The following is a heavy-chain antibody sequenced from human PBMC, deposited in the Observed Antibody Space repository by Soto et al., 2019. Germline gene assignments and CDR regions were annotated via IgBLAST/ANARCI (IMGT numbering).Heavy chain of an antibody. Sequence: VGSLRLSCVVSGSTIDYYALHWVRQAPGKGLEWVSAVSGSGGSTYYADSEKGRFTISRDNSKNTLYLQMDSLRAEDTAVYYCAKGGAGTSVGPPNWFDRWGQGTLVTVSS. V-gene: IGHV3-23*01. D-gene: IGHD1-1*01. CDR1: GSTIDYYA. CDR2: VSGSGGST. CDR3: AKGGAGTSVGPPNWFDR. J-gene: IGHJ5*02.